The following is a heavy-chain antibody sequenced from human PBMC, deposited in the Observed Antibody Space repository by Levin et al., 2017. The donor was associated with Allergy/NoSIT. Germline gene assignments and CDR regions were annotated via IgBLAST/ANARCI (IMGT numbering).Heavy chain of an antibody. CDR1: GLTVSANY. CDR2: IYSGGDT. Sequence: SCGASGLTVSANYMSWVRQAPGKGLEWVSIIYSGGDTYYADSVKGRFTISRDNSKNTLYLQMNSLTSEDTAVYYCARNTGCSGSSCYLGSNWGQGTMVTVSA. D-gene: IGHD2-15*01. V-gene: IGHV3-66*02. J-gene: IGHJ3*01. CDR3: ARNTGCSGSSCYLGSN.